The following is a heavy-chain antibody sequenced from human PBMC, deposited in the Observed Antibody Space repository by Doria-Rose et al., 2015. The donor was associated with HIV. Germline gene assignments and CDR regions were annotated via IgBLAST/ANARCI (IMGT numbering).Heavy chain of an antibody. CDR1: GVSLSSPGMG. V-gene: IGHV2-26*01. CDR2: NFSDDER. Sequence: QVTLKESGPVLVKPTETLTLTCTVSGVSLSSPGMGVSWIRQPPGKALEWLANNFSDDERSYKTSLTSRLTISRGTSKSQAVLTMTDMDPVDTATYYCARIKSSRWYHKYYFDFWGQGTLVIVSA. CDR3: ARIKSSRWYHKYYFDF. D-gene: IGHD6-13*01. J-gene: IGHJ4*02.